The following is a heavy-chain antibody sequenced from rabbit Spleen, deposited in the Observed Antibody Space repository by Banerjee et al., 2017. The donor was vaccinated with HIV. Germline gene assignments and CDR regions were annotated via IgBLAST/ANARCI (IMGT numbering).Heavy chain of an antibody. CDR2: IYTGSSGST. CDR3: ARDLAGVIGWNFGW. CDR1: GFSFSNDY. V-gene: IGHV1S45*01. D-gene: IGHD4-1*01. J-gene: IGHJ6*01. Sequence: QEQLVESGGGLVQPGGSLTLTCKASGFSFSNDYMCWVRQAPGKGLEWIACIYTGSSGSTACATWAKGRFTVSKASSTTVTLQMTGLTAADTATYFCARDLAGVIGWNFGWWGPGTLVTVS.